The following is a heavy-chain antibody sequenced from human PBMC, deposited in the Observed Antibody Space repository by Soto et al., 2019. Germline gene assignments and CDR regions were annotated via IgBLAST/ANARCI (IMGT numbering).Heavy chain of an antibody. D-gene: IGHD6-19*01. J-gene: IGHJ4*02. CDR1: GYSFTSYW. Sequence: PGESLKISCKGSGYSFTSYWIGWVRQMPGKGLEWMGIIYPYDSDTRYSPSFRGQVTISADKSISTAYLQWGSLKASDTAMYYCARPFDTTGRYDYWGQGALVTVSS. V-gene: IGHV5-51*01. CDR3: ARPFDTTGRYDY. CDR2: IYPYDSDT.